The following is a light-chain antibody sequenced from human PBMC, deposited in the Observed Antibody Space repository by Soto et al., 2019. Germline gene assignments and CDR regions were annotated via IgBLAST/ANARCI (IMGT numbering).Light chain of an antibody. CDR2: DAS. Sequence: DIQMTQSPSSLSASVGDRVTITCQASQDISNYLNWYQQKPGKAPRILIYDASNLKTGVPSRFSGTGSGTDFTFTISGLQPEDIATYYCQQYDKLPYTFGQGTKLEIK. CDR3: QQYDKLPYT. J-gene: IGKJ2*01. V-gene: IGKV1-33*01. CDR1: QDISNY.